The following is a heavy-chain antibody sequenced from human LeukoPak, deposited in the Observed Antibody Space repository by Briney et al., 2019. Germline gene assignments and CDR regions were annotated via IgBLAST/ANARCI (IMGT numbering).Heavy chain of an antibody. CDR2: ITVYNNVT. J-gene: IGHJ4*02. CDR1: GYTFSGYG. D-gene: IGHD3-16*01. V-gene: IGHV1-18*01. CDR3: ARRRYDRYDY. Sequence: ASVKVSCKASGYTFSGYGVTWVRQAPGQGLEWVGWITVYNNVTKSAQKFQDRVTMTTDTSTTTAYMELRSLRSDDTAVYYCARRRYDRYDYWGQGTLVTVSS.